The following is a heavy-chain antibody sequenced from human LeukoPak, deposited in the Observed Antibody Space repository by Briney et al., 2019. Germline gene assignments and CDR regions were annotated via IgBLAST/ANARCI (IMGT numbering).Heavy chain of an antibody. Sequence: GGSLRLSCATSGFSFYNAWMNWVRQAPGKGLEWVGRIRSNSDGGTIDYAAPVKGRFTLSRDDSKDTLYLQMNGLQTEDTAVYYCATDFYDSTWGQGTLVTVSS. CDR3: ATDFYDST. V-gene: IGHV3-15*07. J-gene: IGHJ5*02. CDR2: IRSNSDGGTI. CDR1: GFSFYNAW. D-gene: IGHD3-22*01.